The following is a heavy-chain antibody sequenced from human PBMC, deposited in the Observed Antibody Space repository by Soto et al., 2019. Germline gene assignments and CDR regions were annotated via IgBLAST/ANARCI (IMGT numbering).Heavy chain of an antibody. Sequence: SETLSLTCTVSGGSISSGGYYWSWIRQHPGKGLEWIGYIYYSGSTYYNPSLKSRVTISVDTSKNQFSLKLSSVTAADTAVYYCARAIAVDSWFDPWGQGTLVTVSS. D-gene: IGHD6-19*01. V-gene: IGHV4-31*03. CDR1: GGSISSGGYY. CDR3: ARAIAVDSWFDP. CDR2: IYYSGST. J-gene: IGHJ5*02.